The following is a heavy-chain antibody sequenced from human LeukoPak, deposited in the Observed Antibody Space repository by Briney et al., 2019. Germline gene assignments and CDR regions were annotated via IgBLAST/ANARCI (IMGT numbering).Heavy chain of an antibody. CDR3: ATPAAASHDGFDI. J-gene: IGHJ3*02. CDR2: IYPGDSDT. Sequence: GESLKISCKGSGYSFTGYWIGWVRQMPGKGLEWMGIIYPGDSDTRYSPSFQGQVTISADKSISTAYLQWSSLKASDTAMYYCATPAAASHDGFDIWGQGTMVTVSS. D-gene: IGHD2-2*01. CDR1: GYSFTGYW. V-gene: IGHV5-51*01.